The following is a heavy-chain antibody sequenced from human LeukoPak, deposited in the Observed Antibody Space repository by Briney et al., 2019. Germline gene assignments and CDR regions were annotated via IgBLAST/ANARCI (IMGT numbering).Heavy chain of an antibody. V-gene: IGHV4-31*03. Sequence: PSQTLSLTCTVSGGSISSGGYYWSWIRQHPGKGLEWIGYIYYSGSTYYNPSLKSRVTISVDTSKNQFSLKLSSVTAADTAVYYCARHREAYYYDSSGDYAFDIWGQGTMVTVSS. CDR1: GGSISSGGYY. D-gene: IGHD3-22*01. J-gene: IGHJ3*02. CDR3: ARHREAYYYDSSGDYAFDI. CDR2: IYYSGST.